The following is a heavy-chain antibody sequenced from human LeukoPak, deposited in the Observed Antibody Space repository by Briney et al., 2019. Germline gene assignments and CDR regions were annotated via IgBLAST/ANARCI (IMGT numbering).Heavy chain of an antibody. CDR1: GDSVSSNSAA. D-gene: IGHD2-2*01. CDR3: ARGDERYCSSTSCSGYVWFDP. Sequence: SQTLSLTCAISGDSVSSNSAAWNWIRQSPSRGLEWLGRTYYRSKWYNDYAVSVKSRITINPDTSKNQFSLQLNSVTPEDTAVYYCARGDERYCSSTSCSGYVWFDPWGQGTLVTVSS. CDR2: TYYRSKWYN. V-gene: IGHV6-1*01. J-gene: IGHJ5*02.